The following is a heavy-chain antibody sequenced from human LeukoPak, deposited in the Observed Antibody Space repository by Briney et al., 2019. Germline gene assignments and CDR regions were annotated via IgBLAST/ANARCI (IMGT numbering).Heavy chain of an antibody. CDR2: IYYSGST. V-gene: IGHV4-31*03. CDR1: GGSISSGGYY. Sequence: SETPSLTCTVSGGSISSGGYYWSWIRQHPGKGLEWIGYIYYSGSTYYNPSLKSRVTISVDTSKKQFALKLSSVTAADTAVYYCARGNYDFWSGTTNYYFDYWGQGTLVTVSS. D-gene: IGHD3-3*01. J-gene: IGHJ4*02. CDR3: ARGNYDFWSGTTNYYFDY.